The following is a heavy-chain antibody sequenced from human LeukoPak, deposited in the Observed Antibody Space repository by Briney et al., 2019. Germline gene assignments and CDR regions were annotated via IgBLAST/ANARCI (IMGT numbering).Heavy chain of an antibody. CDR3: ARDAYYDSSGYLYHYYGMDV. Sequence: SETLSLTCAVYGGSFSGYYWSWIRQPPGKGLEWIGEINHSGSTNYNPSLKSRVTISVDTSKNQFSLKLSSVIAADTAVYYCARDAYYDSSGYLYHYYGMDVWGQGTTVTVSS. V-gene: IGHV4-34*01. D-gene: IGHD3-22*01. J-gene: IGHJ6*02. CDR2: INHSGST. CDR1: GGSFSGYY.